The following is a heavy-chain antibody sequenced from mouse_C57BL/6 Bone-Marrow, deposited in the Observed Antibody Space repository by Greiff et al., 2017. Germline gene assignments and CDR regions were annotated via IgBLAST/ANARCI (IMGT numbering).Heavy chain of an antibody. J-gene: IGHJ2*01. D-gene: IGHD4-1*01. Sequence: QVQLQQPGAELVKPGASVKLSCKASGYTFTSYWMQWVKQRPGQGLEWIGEIDPSDSYTNYNQKFKGKATLTVDTSSSTAYMQLSSLTSEDSAVYYCALLTGYFDYWGQGTTLTVSS. CDR2: IDPSDSYT. CDR3: ALLTGYFDY. V-gene: IGHV1-50*01. CDR1: GYTFTSYW.